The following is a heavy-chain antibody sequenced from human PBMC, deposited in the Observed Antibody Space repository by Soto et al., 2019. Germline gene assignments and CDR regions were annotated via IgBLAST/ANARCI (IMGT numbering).Heavy chain of an antibody. V-gene: IGHV1-46*01. Sequence: VELVQSGAEVKRSGASVKVSCRASGYSFINYNIHWVRQAPGQGLEWVGLIKPDGGETQLAQGFQGRDNRPRETSAKTVYIEMRSQRSGDMAVYYCARMFYYDMSGLVAFLGDLDVWGQGTKVTVSS. D-gene: IGHD3-16*01. CDR3: ARMFYYDMSGLVAFLGDLDV. J-gene: IGHJ3*01. CDR2: IKPDGGET. CDR1: GYSFINYN.